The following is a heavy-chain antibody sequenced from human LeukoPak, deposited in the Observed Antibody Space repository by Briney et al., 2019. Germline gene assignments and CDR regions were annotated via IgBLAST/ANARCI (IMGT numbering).Heavy chain of an antibody. CDR2: ISGGGITT. D-gene: IGHD6-19*01. V-gene: IGHV3-23*01. J-gene: IGHJ4*02. CDR1: GFTFSNYA. CDR3: PRQSYASGWNPFDY. Sequence: GGSLRLSCAASGFTFSNYAMSWVRQAPGKGLEWVSTISGGGITTYYADSAKGRFTISRDNSKNTVFLQMNSLRADDTAVYYCPRQSYASGWNPFDYWGQGILVTVSS.